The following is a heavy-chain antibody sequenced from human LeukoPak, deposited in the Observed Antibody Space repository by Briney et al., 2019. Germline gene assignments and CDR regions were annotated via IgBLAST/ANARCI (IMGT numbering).Heavy chain of an antibody. Sequence: PSETLSLTCTVSGGSIGSYYWSWIRQPPGKGLEWIGYIYYSGSTNYNSSLKSRVTISVDTSKNHFSLKLNSVTAADTALYYCAREGSSAWHDGFDIWGQGTMVTVSS. CDR2: IYYSGST. V-gene: IGHV4-59*01. CDR1: GGSIGSYY. CDR3: AREGSSAWHDGFDI. J-gene: IGHJ3*02. D-gene: IGHD6-19*01.